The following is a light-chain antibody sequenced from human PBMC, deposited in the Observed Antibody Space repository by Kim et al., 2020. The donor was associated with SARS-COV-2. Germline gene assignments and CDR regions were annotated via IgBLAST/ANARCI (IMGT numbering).Light chain of an antibody. CDR1: QSVSRN. V-gene: IGKV3-15*01. CDR3: QQYNNWPPYT. CDR2: DAS. J-gene: IGKJ2*01. Sequence: EIVMTQSPATLSVSPGERATLSCRASQSVSRNLAWYQQKPGQAPRLLVYDASTRATGIPARISGSGSGTEFTLTISSLQSEDFAVYYCQQYNNWPPYTFGQGTKLE.